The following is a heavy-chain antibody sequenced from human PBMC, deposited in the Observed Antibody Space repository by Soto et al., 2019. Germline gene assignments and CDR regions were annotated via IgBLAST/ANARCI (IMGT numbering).Heavy chain of an antibody. J-gene: IGHJ6*02. V-gene: IGHV1-69*01. CDR1: ACTFSSYA. CDR2: IIRIFSTA. Sequence: QVQLVQSGAEVKKPGSSVKVSCKASACTFSSYAISWVRQPPGQGLEWMGGIIRIFSTANYAQKFQGRVTITADESTSTAYMELRSLRSEDTAVYYCARDSTIARMDVWGQGTTVTVSS. D-gene: IGHD6-13*01. CDR3: ARDSTIARMDV.